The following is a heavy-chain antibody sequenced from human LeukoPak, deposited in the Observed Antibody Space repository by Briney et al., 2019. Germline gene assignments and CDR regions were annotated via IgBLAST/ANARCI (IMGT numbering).Heavy chain of an antibody. V-gene: IGHV4-59*12. Sequence: PSETLSLTCTVSGGSISSYYWSWIRQPPGKGLEWIGYIYYSGSTNYNPSLKSRVTISVDTSKNQFSLKLSSVTAADTAVYYCARRAYYYDSSGYWEPTYFDYWGQGTLVTVSS. J-gene: IGHJ4*02. CDR3: ARRAYYYDSSGYWEPTYFDY. CDR2: IYYSGST. CDR1: GGSISSYY. D-gene: IGHD3-22*01.